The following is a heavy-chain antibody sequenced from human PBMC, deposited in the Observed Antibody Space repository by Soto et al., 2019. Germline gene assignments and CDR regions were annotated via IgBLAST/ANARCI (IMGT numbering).Heavy chain of an antibody. CDR2: IYHSGNT. CDR3: ATSGWSEDFYYFYGMDV. Sequence: SETLSLTCAVSGDSVTRSNWWSWVRQSPGKGLEWIGEIYHSGNTKYNPSLKSRVTMSVDKSKNQFSLNLASVTAADTAVYYCATSGWSEDFYYFYGMDVWGPGTTVTVSS. V-gene: IGHV4-4*02. J-gene: IGHJ6*02. D-gene: IGHD6-19*01. CDR1: GDSVTRSNW.